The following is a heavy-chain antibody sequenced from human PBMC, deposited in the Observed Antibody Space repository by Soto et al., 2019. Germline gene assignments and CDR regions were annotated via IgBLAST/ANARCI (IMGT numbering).Heavy chain of an antibody. V-gene: IGHV4-4*07. CDR1: GASISGYY. D-gene: IGHD1-1*01. CDR2: IYATGTT. Sequence: QVQLQESGPGLVKPSETLSLTCTVSGASISGYYWSWIRKSAGKGLEWIGRIYATGTTDYNPSLKSRVMMSVDTSKKQCSLGLRSVTAADTAVYYCVRDGTKTLRDWFDPWGQGISVTVSS. CDR3: VRDGTKTLRDWFDP. J-gene: IGHJ5*02.